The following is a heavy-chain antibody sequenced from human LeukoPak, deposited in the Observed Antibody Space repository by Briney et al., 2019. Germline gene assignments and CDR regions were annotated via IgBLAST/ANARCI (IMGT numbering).Heavy chain of an antibody. CDR1: GFSVSSNY. D-gene: IGHD3-10*01. CDR3: AKGVRITMVRGAFDI. Sequence: PGGSLRLSCAASGFSVSSNYVSWVRQAPGKGLEWVSGISWNSGSIAYADSVKGRFTISRDNAKNSLYLQMNSLRAEDTALYYCAKGVRITMVRGAFDIWGQGTMVTVSS. J-gene: IGHJ3*02. CDR2: ISWNSGSI. V-gene: IGHV3-9*01.